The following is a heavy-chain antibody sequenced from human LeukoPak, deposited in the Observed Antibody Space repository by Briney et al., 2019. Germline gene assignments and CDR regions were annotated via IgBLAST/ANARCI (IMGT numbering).Heavy chain of an antibody. J-gene: IGHJ6*04. CDR3: AKDDTLWFGELLPLYYYGMDV. Sequence: GGSLRLSCATSGFTFSSYGMHWVRQAPGKGLEWAAVISYDGSNKYYADSVKGRFTISRDNSKNTLYLQMNSLRAEDTAVYYCAKDDTLWFGELLPLYYYGMDVWGKGTTVTVSS. D-gene: IGHD3-10*01. CDR2: ISYDGSNK. CDR1: GFTFSSYG. V-gene: IGHV3-30*18.